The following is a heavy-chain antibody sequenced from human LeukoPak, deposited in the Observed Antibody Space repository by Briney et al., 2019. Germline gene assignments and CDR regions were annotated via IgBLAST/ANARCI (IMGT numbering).Heavy chain of an antibody. J-gene: IGHJ3*02. CDR2: ISGSGDST. CDR3: AKVFEREWGINAFDT. Sequence: GGSLRLSCAASGFTFSSYAMTWVRQAPGKGLEWVSAISGSGDSTYYADSVKGRFTTSRDNSKNTLYLQMNSLRAEDTALYYCAKVFEREWGINAFDTWGQGTMVTVSS. CDR1: GFTFSSYA. V-gene: IGHV3-23*01. D-gene: IGHD2-8*01.